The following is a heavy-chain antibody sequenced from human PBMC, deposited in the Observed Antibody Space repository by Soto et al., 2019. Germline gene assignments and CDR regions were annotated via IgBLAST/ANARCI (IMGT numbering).Heavy chain of an antibody. CDR2: VYPGDSET. D-gene: IGHD3-3*01. Sequence: EVQLVQSGAEVKKTGESLKISCQASGYTFSDFWIGWLRQMPGKGLEWIGMVYPGDSETRYSPSFQGQVTISANRSNTTAHLQWSSLKASDTAIYFCARAYGVVIEFDYWGQGTLLTVSS. J-gene: IGHJ4*02. V-gene: IGHV5-51*01. CDR3: ARAYGVVIEFDY. CDR1: GYTFSDFW.